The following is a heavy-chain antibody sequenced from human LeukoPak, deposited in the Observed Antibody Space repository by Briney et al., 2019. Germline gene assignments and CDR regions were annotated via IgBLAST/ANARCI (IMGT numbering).Heavy chain of an antibody. CDR2: MNPNSGNT. V-gene: IGHV1-8*01. D-gene: IGHD3-10*01. CDR1: GYTFTSYD. J-gene: IGHJ6*02. CDR3: ARRYGPWYYYYYGMDV. Sequence: GASVKVSCKASGYTFTSYDINWVRQATGQGLEWMGWMNPNSGNTGYAQKFQGRVTMTRNTSISTAYMELSSLRSEDTAVYYCARRYGPWYYYYYGMDVWGQGTTVTVSS.